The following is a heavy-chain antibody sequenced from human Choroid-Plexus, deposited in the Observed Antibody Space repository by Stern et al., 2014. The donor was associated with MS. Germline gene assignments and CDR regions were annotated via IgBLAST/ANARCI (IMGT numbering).Heavy chain of an antibody. Sequence: VQLVESGAEVKKPGASVKVSCKTSGYIFTGYYIHWVRQAPGQGLEWMAWINPNTGGTKYAQKFQGRVTISRDTSISTAYVELSSLTSDDTAVYYCARDQRGITIFGVVTDYYYLGMDVWGQWTTVTVSS. J-gene: IGHJ6*02. D-gene: IGHD3-3*01. CDR1: GYIFTGYY. V-gene: IGHV1-2*02. CDR3: ARDQRGITIFGVVTDYYYLGMDV. CDR2: INPNTGGT.